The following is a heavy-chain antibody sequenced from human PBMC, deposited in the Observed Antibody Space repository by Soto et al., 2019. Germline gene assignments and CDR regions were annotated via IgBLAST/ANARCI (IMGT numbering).Heavy chain of an antibody. CDR2: ISSSGSTI. CDR1: GFTFSDYY. J-gene: IGHJ4*02. V-gene: IGHV3-11*01. D-gene: IGHD3-10*01. CDR3: ARPHLLWFGELPYFDY. Sequence: GGSLRLSCAASGFTFSDYYMSWIRQAPGKGLEWVSYISSSGSTIYYADSVKGRFTISRDNAKNSLYLQMNSLRAEDTAVYYCARPHLLWFGELPYFDYWGQGTLVTVSS.